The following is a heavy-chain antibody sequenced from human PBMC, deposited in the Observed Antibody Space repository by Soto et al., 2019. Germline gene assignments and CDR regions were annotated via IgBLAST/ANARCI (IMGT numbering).Heavy chain of an antibody. CDR3: ARLAETYGWNGFGCDKYYFDF. CDR2: MNPSTGNS. Sequence: GASVKVSCKASGYTFTSYDIYWVRQATGQGLEWMGWMNPSTGNSGYAQKFQGRVTMTSDTSISTAHMELSSLRSEDTAVYYCARLAETYGWNGFGCDKYYFDFWGQGTLVTRSS. D-gene: IGHD1-1*01. CDR1: GYTFTSYD. J-gene: IGHJ4*02. V-gene: IGHV1-8*01.